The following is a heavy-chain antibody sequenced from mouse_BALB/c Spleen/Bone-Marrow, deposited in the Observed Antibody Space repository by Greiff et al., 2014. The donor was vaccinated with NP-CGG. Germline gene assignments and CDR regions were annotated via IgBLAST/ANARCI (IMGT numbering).Heavy chain of an antibody. CDR2: IRNKANGYTT. CDR1: GFTFTDYY. CDR3: ARDKNYGSYWYFDV. D-gene: IGHD2-1*01. V-gene: IGHV7-3*02. J-gene: IGHJ1*01. Sequence: EVQVVESGGGLVQPGGSLRLSCATSGFTFTDYYMSWVRQPPGKALEWLGFIRNKANGYTTEYSASVKGRFTISRGNSQSILYLQMNTLRAEDSATYYCARDKNYGSYWYFDVWGAGTTVTVSS.